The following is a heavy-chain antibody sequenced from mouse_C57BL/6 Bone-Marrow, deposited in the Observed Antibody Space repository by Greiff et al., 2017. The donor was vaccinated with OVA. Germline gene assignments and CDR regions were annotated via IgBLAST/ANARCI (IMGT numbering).Heavy chain of an antibody. CDR1: GFTFSDYY. CDR2: INYDGSST. CDR3: ARDGGNPYYAMDY. J-gene: IGHJ4*01. D-gene: IGHD2-1*01. V-gene: IGHV5-16*01. Sequence: EVMLVESEGGLVQPGSSMKLSCTASGFTFSDYYMAWVRQVPEKGLEWVANINYDGSSTYYLDSLKSRFIISRDNAKNILYLQMSSLKSEDTATYYCARDGGNPYYAMDYWGQGTSVTVSS.